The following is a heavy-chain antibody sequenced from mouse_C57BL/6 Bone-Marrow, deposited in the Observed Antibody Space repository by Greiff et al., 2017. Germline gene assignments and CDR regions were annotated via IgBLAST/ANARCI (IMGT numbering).Heavy chain of an antibody. CDR3: TTMVTPFAY. CDR1: GFNIKDDY. Sequence: VPLQQSGAELVRPGASVKLSCTASGFNIKDDYMPWVKQRPEQGLEWIGWIDPENGDTEYASQFQGKATITADTSSNTAYLQLSSLTSKDTAVYYCTTMVTPFAYWGQGTLVTVSA. CDR2: IDPENGDT. D-gene: IGHD2-2*01. V-gene: IGHV14-4*01. J-gene: IGHJ3*01.